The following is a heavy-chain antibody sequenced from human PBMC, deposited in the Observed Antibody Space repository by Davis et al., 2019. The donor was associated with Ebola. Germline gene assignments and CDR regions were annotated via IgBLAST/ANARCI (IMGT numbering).Heavy chain of an antibody. Sequence: VSVKVSCKASGYTFTSYGISWVRQAPGQGLEWMGWISAYNGNTNYAQKLQGRVTMTTDTSTSTAYMELRSLRSDDTAVYYCARDMDLLTNLDFDPWGQGTLVTVSS. D-gene: IGHD3-3*01. J-gene: IGHJ5*02. CDR2: ISAYNGNT. V-gene: IGHV1-18*01. CDR3: ARDMDLLTNLDFDP. CDR1: GYTFTSYG.